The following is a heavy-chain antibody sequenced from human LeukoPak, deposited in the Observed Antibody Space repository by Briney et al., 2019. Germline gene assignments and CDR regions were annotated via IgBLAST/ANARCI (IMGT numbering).Heavy chain of an antibody. CDR1: GGTFARDS. J-gene: IGHJ2*01. V-gene: IGHV1-69*08. CDR2: ITPMQDSI. D-gene: IGHD4-23*01. Sequence: SVKVSCKVSGGTFARDSISWVRHAPGQGLEGVGRITPMQDSINYAQKFLGRVSIAADKSTNTAYLDVGGLRSDDSAMYYCAREDYGGLGYFDLWGRGTLVVVSS. CDR3: AREDYGGLGYFDL.